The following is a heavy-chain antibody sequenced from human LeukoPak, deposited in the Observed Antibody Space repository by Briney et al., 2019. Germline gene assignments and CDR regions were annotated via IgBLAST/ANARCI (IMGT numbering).Heavy chain of an antibody. CDR1: GFTFSGYW. V-gene: IGHV3-74*01. Sequence: PGGSLRLSCAASGFTFSGYWMHWVRQAPGKGLVWVSRINSDGGSTTYADSVKGRFTISRDNARNTLYLQMNSLRAEDTAVYYCARDLYSGSYYDFDYWGQGTLVTVSS. J-gene: IGHJ4*02. D-gene: IGHD1-26*01. CDR2: INSDGGST. CDR3: ARDLYSGSYYDFDY.